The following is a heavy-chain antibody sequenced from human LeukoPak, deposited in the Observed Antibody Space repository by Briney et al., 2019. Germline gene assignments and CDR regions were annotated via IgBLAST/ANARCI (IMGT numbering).Heavy chain of an antibody. CDR2: ISSSSSYI. CDR3: ARDLYSSSWYRVPFY. CDR1: GFTFSSYS. J-gene: IGHJ4*02. Sequence: GGSLRLSCAASGFTFSSYSMNWVRQAPGKGLEWVSSISSSSSYIYYADSVKGRFTISRDNAKNSLYLQMNSLRAEGTAVYYCARDLYSSSWYRVPFYWGQETLVTVSS. V-gene: IGHV3-21*01. D-gene: IGHD6-13*01.